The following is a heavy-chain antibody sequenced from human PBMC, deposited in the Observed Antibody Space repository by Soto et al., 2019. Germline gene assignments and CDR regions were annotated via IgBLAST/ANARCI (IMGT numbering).Heavy chain of an antibody. CDR3: ARDSGMIRGSYGVDV. Sequence: LRLSCAASGFTVTSNYMTWVRQAPGKGLEWVSVIYRSGATYYPDSVRGRFTASRDYSHNTLYLQMDSLRVEDTAVYYCARDSGMIRGSYGVDVWGPGTTVTVSS. V-gene: IGHV3-53*01. CDR2: IYRSGAT. D-gene: IGHD3-10*01. CDR1: GFTVTSNY. J-gene: IGHJ6*02.